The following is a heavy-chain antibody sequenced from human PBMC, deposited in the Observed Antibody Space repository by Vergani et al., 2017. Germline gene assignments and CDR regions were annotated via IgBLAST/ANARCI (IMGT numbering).Heavy chain of an antibody. J-gene: IGHJ6*02. CDR1: GYTFTDHY. CDR2: VDPEDGET. D-gene: IGHD1-26*01. CDR3: AREVRKELLYYYYYGMDV. V-gene: IGHV1-69-2*01. Sequence: EVQLVQSGAEVKKPGATMKISCKVSGYTFTDHYMHWVKQAPGKGLEWMGLVDPEDGETIYAEKFKGRVTIAADTSTDTAHLELSSLRSEDTAVYYCAREVRKELLYYYYYGMDVWGQGTTVTVSS.